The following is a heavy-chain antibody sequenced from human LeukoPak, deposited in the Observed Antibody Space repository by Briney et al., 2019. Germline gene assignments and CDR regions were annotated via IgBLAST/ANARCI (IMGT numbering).Heavy chain of an antibody. CDR3: AKGIRTLDY. D-gene: IGHD5-18*01. V-gene: IGHV3-9*01. CDR1: GFNFDDHA. Sequence: GGSLRLSCAASGFNFDDHAMHWVRQAPGKGLEWVACITWNGNYIGYADSVKGRFTVSRDNSKNTLYLQMNSLRAEDTAVYYCAKGIRTLDYWGQGTLVTVSS. CDR2: ITWNGNYI. J-gene: IGHJ4*02.